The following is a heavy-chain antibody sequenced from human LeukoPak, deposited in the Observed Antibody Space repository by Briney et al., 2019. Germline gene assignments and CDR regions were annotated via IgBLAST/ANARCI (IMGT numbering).Heavy chain of an antibody. Sequence: SQTLSLTCAISGDSVSSNSAAWNWIRQSPSRGLEWLGRTYYRSKWYADYAVSVKGRITTNPDTSKNQVSLQLNSVTPEDTAMYYCARDGSSGWSNNWFDPWGQGTLVTVSS. CDR2: TYYRSKWYA. CDR3: ARDGSSGWSNNWFDP. CDR1: GDSVSSNSAA. J-gene: IGHJ5*02. V-gene: IGHV6-1*01. D-gene: IGHD6-19*01.